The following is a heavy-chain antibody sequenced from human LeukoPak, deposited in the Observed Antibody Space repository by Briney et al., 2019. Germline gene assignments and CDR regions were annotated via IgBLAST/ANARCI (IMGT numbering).Heavy chain of an antibody. J-gene: IGHJ5*02. D-gene: IGHD3-16*01. CDR2: MNPNSGNT. CDR3: ARDTLSLGGPYNWFDP. V-gene: IGHV1-8*01. Sequence: ASVKVSCKASGYTFTSYDINWVRQATGQGLEWMGWMNPNSGNTGYAQKFQGRVTMTRNTSISTAYMELSSLRSEDTAVYYCARDTLSLGGPYNWFDPWGQGTLVTVSS. CDR1: GYTFTSYD.